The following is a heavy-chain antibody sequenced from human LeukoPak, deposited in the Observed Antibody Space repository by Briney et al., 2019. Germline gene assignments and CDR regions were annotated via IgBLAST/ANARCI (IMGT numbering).Heavy chain of an antibody. CDR2: IHYTGIT. Sequence: SETLSLTCIVSGGSMNKYYWSWIRQPPGKGLEWIAYIHYTGITNYNPFLKSRVTISLDTSKNQFSLRLNSVTAADTAFYYCARILEGSGAAFDIWGQGTMVTVSS. D-gene: IGHD1-26*01. J-gene: IGHJ3*02. CDR3: ARILEGSGAAFDI. V-gene: IGHV4-59*01. CDR1: GGSMNKYY.